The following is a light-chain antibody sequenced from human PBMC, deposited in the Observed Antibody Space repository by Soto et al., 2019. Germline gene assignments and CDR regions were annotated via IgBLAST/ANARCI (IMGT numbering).Light chain of an antibody. CDR2: GAS. V-gene: IGKV3-15*01. CDR1: QSVSSN. Sequence: EIVMTQSPATLSVSPGERATLSCRASQSVSSNLAWYQQKPGQAPRLLIYGASTRATGIPARFSGSGSGTEFTLTISSLQSEDFAFYYCQQYNNWPLFGGGTKVEIK. J-gene: IGKJ4*01. CDR3: QQYNNWPL.